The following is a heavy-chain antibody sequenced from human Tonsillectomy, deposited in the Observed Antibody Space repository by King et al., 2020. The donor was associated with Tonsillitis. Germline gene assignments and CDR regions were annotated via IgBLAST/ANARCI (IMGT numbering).Heavy chain of an antibody. J-gene: IGHJ4*02. CDR3: VREGGADFWSGYYTNLIDY. D-gene: IGHD3-3*01. V-gene: IGHV3-74*01. CDR1: GFTFSSYW. CDR2: IDSDGSTT. Sequence: VQLVESGGGLVQPGGSLRLSCAASGFTFSSYWMHWVRQAPGKGLVWVSNIDSDGSTTSYADSVKGRFTISRDNAKNTLYLQMNSLRAEDTAVYYCVREGGADFWSGYYTNLIDYWGQGTLVTVSS.